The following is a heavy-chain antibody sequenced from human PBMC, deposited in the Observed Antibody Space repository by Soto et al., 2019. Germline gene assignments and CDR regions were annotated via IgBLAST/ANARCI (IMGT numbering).Heavy chain of an antibody. CDR2: IFYIGST. Sequence: QVQLQESGPGLVKPSETLSLTCTVSGGSVSSDDYYWSWIRQSPGTGLEWIGYIFYIGSTSYNPSLKSRVTISVDTSKNQFSLRLSSVTAADTAVYYCARDRHYYDSGGYYYHLDNWGQGTLVTVSS. CDR3: ARDRHYYDSGGYYYHLDN. CDR1: GGSVSSDDYY. J-gene: IGHJ4*02. V-gene: IGHV4-61*08. D-gene: IGHD3-22*01.